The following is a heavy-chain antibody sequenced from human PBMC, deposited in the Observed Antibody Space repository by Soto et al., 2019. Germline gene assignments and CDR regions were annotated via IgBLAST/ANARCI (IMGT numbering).Heavy chain of an antibody. CDR2: INPSGGST. J-gene: IGHJ4*02. Sequence: QVQLVQSGAEVKKPGASVKVSCKASGYTFTSYYMHWVRQAPGQGLEWMGIINPSGGSTSHAQKFQGRVTMTSDTYTSTVYMELSSRRSEDTAVYYCARDQDYDSSGYYLGYWGQGTLVTVSS. CDR1: GYTFTSYY. V-gene: IGHV1-46*03. D-gene: IGHD3-22*01. CDR3: ARDQDYDSSGYYLGY.